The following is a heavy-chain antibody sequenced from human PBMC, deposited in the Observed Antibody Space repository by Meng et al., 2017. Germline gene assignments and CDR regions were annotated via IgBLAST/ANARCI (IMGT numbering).Heavy chain of an antibody. CDR2: IYYSGST. CDR3: ARWRYGDYVGRDWYFDL. V-gene: IGHV4-31*03. CDR1: GGSISSGGCC. D-gene: IGHD4-17*01. J-gene: IGHJ2*01. Sequence: VLLQQSGPGLGKPSQTLSLTCTGSGGSISSGGCCWSWIRQHPGKGREWIGYIYYSGSTYYSPSLKRRVTISVDTSKNQFSLKLSSVTAAETAVYYCARWRYGDYVGRDWYFDLWGRGTLVTVSS.